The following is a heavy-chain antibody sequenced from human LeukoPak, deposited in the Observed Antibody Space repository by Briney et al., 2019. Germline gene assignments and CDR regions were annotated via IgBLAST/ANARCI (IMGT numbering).Heavy chain of an antibody. J-gene: IGHJ5*02. CDR2: IIPIFGTA. CDR1: GGTXSSYA. CDR3: ARPIAAAGPGFDP. V-gene: IGHV1-69*01. Sequence: ASVKVSCKASGGTXSSYAISWVRQAPGQGLEWMGGIIPIFGTANYAQKFQGRVTITADESTSTAYMELSSLRSEDTAVYYCARPIAAAGPGFDPWGQGTLVTVSS. D-gene: IGHD6-13*01.